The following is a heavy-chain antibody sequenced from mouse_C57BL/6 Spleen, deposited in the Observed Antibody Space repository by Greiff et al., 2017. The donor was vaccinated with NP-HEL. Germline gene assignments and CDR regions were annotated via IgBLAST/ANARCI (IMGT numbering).Heavy chain of an antibody. Sequence: QVQLQQSGAELVRPGASVKLSCKASGYTFTDYYINWVKQRPGQGLEWIARIYPGSGNTYYNEKFKGKATLTAEKSSSTAYMQLSSLTSEDSAVYFCASGDYYGSDAMDYWGQGTSVTVSS. CDR2: IYPGSGNT. J-gene: IGHJ4*01. CDR1: GYTFTDYY. CDR3: ASGDYYGSDAMDY. V-gene: IGHV1-76*01. D-gene: IGHD1-1*01.